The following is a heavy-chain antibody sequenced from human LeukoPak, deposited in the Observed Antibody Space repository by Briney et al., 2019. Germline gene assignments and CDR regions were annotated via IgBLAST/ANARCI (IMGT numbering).Heavy chain of an antibody. CDR2: IYTSGSI. CDR1: GGSISGYY. CDR3: ARTDTSGYNGYSFDY. Sequence: SQTLSLTCTVSGGSISGYYWSWVRQPAGKGLEWIGRIYTSGSINYNPSLKSRVTMSVDTSKNQISLKLSSVTAADTAVYYCARTDTSGYNGYSFDYWGQGTLVTVSS. V-gene: IGHV4-4*07. J-gene: IGHJ4*02. D-gene: IGHD3-22*01.